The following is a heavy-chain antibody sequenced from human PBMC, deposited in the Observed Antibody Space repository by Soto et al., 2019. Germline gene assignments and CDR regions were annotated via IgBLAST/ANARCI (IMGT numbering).Heavy chain of an antibody. D-gene: IGHD6-19*01. CDR1: GFTFSSYA. Sequence: GGSLRLSCAASGFTFSSYAMSWVRQAPGKGLEWVSAISGSGGSTYYADSVKGRFTISRDNSKNTLYLQMNSLRAEDTAVYYCAKDWGDSSGGPIDYWGQGTLVTVSS. CDR3: AKDWGDSSGGPIDY. J-gene: IGHJ4*02. CDR2: ISGSGGST. V-gene: IGHV3-23*01.